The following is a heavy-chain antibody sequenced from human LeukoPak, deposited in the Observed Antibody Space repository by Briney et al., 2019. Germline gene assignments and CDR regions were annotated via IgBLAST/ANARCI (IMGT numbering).Heavy chain of an antibody. J-gene: IGHJ4*02. CDR1: GGSLSGYY. CDR3: ASLRYGSGSQGALDYGSDY. V-gene: IGHV4-59*01. CDR2: IYYSGST. D-gene: IGHD3-10*01. Sequence: SETLSLTCTVSGGSLSGYYWSWVRQPPGKGLEGVGYIYYSGSTNYNPSLKSRVTISVDTSKNQFSLKLHSVTAADTAVYYCASLRYGSGSQGALDYGSDYWGQGTLVTVSS.